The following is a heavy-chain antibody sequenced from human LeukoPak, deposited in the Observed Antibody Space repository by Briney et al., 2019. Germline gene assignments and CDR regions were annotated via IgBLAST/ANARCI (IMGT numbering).Heavy chain of an antibody. Sequence: PGGSLRLSCAASGFTVSFNYMSWVRQAPGKGLEWISVIYSGGSTYYADSVKGRFTISRDDSKNTLYLQMNSLRAEDTAIYYCARAQWRTYSYYYMDVWGKGTTVTLSS. J-gene: IGHJ6*03. CDR1: GFTVSFNY. D-gene: IGHD6-19*01. CDR3: ARAQWRTYSYYYMDV. V-gene: IGHV3-53*01. CDR2: IYSGGST.